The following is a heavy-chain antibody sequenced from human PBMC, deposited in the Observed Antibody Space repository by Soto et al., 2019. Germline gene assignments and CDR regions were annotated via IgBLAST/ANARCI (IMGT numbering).Heavy chain of an antibody. CDR1: GFTFSGSA. V-gene: IGHV3-73*01. D-gene: IGHD2-2*01. Sequence: GRSLRLSCAASGFTFSGSAMHWVRQASGKGLEWVGRIRSKANSYATAYAASVKGRFTISRDDSKNTAYLQMNSLKTEDTAVYYCTRPQEQDIVVVPAAADAFDIWGQGTMVTVSS. J-gene: IGHJ3*02. CDR2: IRSKANSYAT. CDR3: TRPQEQDIVVVPAAADAFDI.